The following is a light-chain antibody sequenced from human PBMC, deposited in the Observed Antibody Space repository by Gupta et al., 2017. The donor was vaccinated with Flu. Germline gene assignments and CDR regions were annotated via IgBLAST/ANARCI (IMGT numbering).Light chain of an antibody. CDR2: ERS. Sequence: PGQTVTITSSGDDLGKIYPCWYQQKTGQSPVLLIYERSKRPSGISDRFSGSCSGNTATLTITGTQAVDEADYYCQASDSSDRYVFGSGTMVTVL. CDR1: DLGKIY. V-gene: IGLV3-1*01. CDR3: QASDSSDRYV. J-gene: IGLJ1*01.